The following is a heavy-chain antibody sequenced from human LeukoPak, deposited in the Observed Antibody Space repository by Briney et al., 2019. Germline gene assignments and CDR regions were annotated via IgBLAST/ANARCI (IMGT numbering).Heavy chain of an antibody. Sequence: SVKVSCKASGGTFSRNAISWVRQAPGQGLEWMGRFIPMVGVETYAQSFQGRVTITADRSTSTAYMELSSLRSEDTAVYYCTRVQAVGVPVAIDAYYSYGMDVWGQGTAVTVSS. J-gene: IGHJ6*02. CDR1: GGTFSRNA. V-gene: IGHV1-69*04. CDR2: FIPMVGVE. D-gene: IGHD2-15*01. CDR3: TRVQAVGVPVAIDAYYSYGMDV.